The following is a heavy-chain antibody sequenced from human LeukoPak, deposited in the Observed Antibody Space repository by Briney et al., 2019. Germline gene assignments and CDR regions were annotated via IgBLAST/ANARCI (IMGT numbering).Heavy chain of an antibody. V-gene: IGHV3-48*03. CDR1: GFTFSSYE. CDR2: ISSSGSTI. D-gene: IGHD3-10*02. J-gene: IGHJ6*04. CDR3: AELGITMIGGV. Sequence: GASLRLSCAASGFTFSSYEMNWVRQAPEKGLEWVSYISSSGSTIYYADSVKGRFTISRDNAKNSLYLQMNSLRAEDTAVYYSAELGITMIGGVWGKGTTVTISS.